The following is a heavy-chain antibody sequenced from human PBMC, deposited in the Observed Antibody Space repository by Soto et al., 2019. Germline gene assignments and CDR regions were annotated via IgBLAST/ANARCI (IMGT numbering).Heavy chain of an antibody. CDR3: ARGVMATTPRLGY. Sequence: QVQLVESGGGVVQPGRSLRLSYAASGFTFSSYAMHWVRQAPGKGLEWVAVISYDGSNKYYADSVKGRFTISRDNSKNTLYLQMNSLRAEDTAVYYCARGVMATTPRLGYWGQGTLVTVSS. CDR1: GFTFSSYA. J-gene: IGHJ4*02. D-gene: IGHD2-21*01. V-gene: IGHV3-30-3*01. CDR2: ISYDGSNK.